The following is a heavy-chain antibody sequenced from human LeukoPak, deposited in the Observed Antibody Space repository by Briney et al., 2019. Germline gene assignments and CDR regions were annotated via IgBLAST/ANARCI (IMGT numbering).Heavy chain of an antibody. CDR2: IKQDGSEK. J-gene: IGHJ5*02. D-gene: IGHD4-17*01. CDR3: AREGDYGDYWGNWFDP. Sequence: PGGSLRLSCAASGFTFSSYWMSWVRQAPGKGLEWVANIKQDGSEKYYVDSVKGRFTISRDNAKNSLYLQMNSLRAEDTAVYYCAREGDYGDYWGNWFDPWGQGTLVTVPS. V-gene: IGHV3-7*01. CDR1: GFTFSSYW.